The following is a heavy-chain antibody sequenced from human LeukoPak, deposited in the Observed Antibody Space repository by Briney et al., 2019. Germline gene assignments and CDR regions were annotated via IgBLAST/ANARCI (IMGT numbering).Heavy chain of an antibody. V-gene: IGHV4-34*01. J-gene: IGHJ4*02. CDR2: INHSGST. D-gene: IGHD3-10*01. Sequence: SETLSLTCAVYGGSFSGYYRSWIRQPPGKGLEWIGEINHSGSTNYNPSLKSRVTISVDTSKNQFSLNLYSVTAADTAVYYCARGKLVVRGGIDYWAQGPLVTVPS. CDR1: GGSFSGYY. CDR3: ARGKLVVRGGIDY.